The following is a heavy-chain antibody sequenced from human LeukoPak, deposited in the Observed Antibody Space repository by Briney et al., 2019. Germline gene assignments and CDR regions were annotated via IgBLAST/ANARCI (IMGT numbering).Heavy chain of an antibody. J-gene: IGHJ4*02. CDR1: GGTFSSYA. V-gene: IGHV1-69*05. CDR3: AGYGPPLDYYFDY. Sequence: ASVKVSCKXSGGTFSSYAISWVLQAPGQGLEWMGGIIPIFGTANYAQKFQGRVTITTDESTSTAYMELSGLRSEDTAVYYCAGYGPPLDYYFDYWGQGTLVTVSS. D-gene: IGHD3-10*01. CDR2: IIPIFGTA.